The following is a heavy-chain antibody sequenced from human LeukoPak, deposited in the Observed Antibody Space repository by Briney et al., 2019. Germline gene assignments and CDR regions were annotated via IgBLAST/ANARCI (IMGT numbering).Heavy chain of an antibody. J-gene: IGHJ3*02. CDR3: ARDRRSPRAFDI. CDR2: MSPNSGDT. CDR1: GYTFTSHD. V-gene: IGHV1-8*01. D-gene: IGHD1-26*01. Sequence: ASVKVSCKASGYTFTSHDINWVRQATGQGLEWMGWMSPNSGDTGYAQKFQGRVTMTRDTSTSTVYMELSSLRSEDTAVYYCARDRRSPRAFDIWGQGTMVTVSS.